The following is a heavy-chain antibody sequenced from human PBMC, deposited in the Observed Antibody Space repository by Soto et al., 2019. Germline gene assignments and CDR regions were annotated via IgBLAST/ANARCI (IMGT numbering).Heavy chain of an antibody. D-gene: IGHD3-16*01. Sequence: LRLSCVGSGFSFKSYSMNWVRQAPGRGLEWVSSISGSGSYIYYADSLKDRVTISRDNAQNALYLQINSLTAEDTAIYYCARGKYYGDVGGTYTPRNFACWGLRTLVTV. CDR1: GFSFKSYS. CDR2: ISGSGSYI. J-gene: IGHJ4*02. V-gene: IGHV3-21*06. CDR3: ARGKYYGDVGGTYTPRNFAC.